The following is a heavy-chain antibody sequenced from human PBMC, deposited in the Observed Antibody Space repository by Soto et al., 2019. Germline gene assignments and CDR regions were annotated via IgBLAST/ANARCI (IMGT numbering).Heavy chain of an antibody. CDR3: ARDLVAYCGGDCYSQVY. J-gene: IGHJ4*02. CDR1: GYTFTSYY. V-gene: IGHV1-46*01. CDR2: INPSGGST. Sequence: ASVKVSCKASGYTFTSYYMHWVRQAPGQGLEWMGIINPSGGSTSYAQKFQGRVTMTRDTSTSTVYMELSSLRSEDTAVYYCARDLVAYCGGDCYSQVYWGQGTLVTVSS. D-gene: IGHD2-21*02.